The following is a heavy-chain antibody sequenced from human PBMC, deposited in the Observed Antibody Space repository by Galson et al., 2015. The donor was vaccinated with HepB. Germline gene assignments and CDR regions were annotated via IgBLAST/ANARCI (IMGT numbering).Heavy chain of an antibody. V-gene: IGHV3-15*01. D-gene: IGHD4-23*01. CDR2: IKSNAGGGTT. CDR1: GFNFNFAW. CDR3: TWYGGQQDGPLYFQE. J-gene: IGHJ1*01. Sequence: SLRLSCAASGFNFNFAWMSWVRQAPGRGLEWVGRIKSNAGGGTTDYAAPVKGRFTISRDDSKNTLYMQMNSLKIEDTAVYYCTWYGGQQDGPLYFQEWGQGSLVTVSS.